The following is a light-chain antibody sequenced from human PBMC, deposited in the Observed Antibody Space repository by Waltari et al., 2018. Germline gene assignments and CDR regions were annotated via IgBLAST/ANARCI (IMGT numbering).Light chain of an antibody. CDR2: KAS. Sequence: DIQMTQSPSTLSASVGDRVTITCRASQSVARWVAWYQQKPGKAPKLLIYKASTLESGVPSRFSGSGSGTEFTLSITSLQPDDFATYYCQQYNNNSPFAFGPGTRVDIK. J-gene: IGKJ3*01. V-gene: IGKV1-5*03. CDR1: QSVARW. CDR3: QQYNNNSPFA.